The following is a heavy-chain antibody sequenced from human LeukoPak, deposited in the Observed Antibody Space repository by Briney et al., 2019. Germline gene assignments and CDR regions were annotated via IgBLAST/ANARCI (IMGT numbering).Heavy chain of an antibody. Sequence: GGSLRLSCTASGFTFSDHAMTWVRQAPGKGLEWVSVISGSGGTTYYADSLKGRLTISRDNSKNTVYLQMNSLRVEETAVYYCARVKLGITYWFAPWGEGTLVTVSS. CDR3: ARVKLGITYWFAP. V-gene: IGHV3-23*01. CDR1: GFTFSDHA. J-gene: IGHJ5*02. CDR2: ISGSGGTT. D-gene: IGHD5-24*01.